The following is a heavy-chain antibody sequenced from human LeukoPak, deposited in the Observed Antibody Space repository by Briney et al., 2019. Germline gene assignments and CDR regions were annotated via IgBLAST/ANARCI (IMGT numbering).Heavy chain of an antibody. J-gene: IGHJ3*02. CDR3: ARLDSDRDAFDI. V-gene: IGHV1-2*02. CDR1: GYTFTSYG. Sequence: ASVKVSCKASGYTFTSYGISWVRQAPGQGLEWMGWIEPKRGGTYYAQNFQGRVTMTRDTSITTAYMDLKRLTSDDTAVYYCARLDSDRDAFDIWGRGTMVTVSS. CDR2: IEPKRGGT. D-gene: IGHD2-21*01.